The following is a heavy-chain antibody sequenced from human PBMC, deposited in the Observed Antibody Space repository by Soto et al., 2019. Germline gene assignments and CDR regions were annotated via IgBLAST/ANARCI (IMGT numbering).Heavy chain of an antibody. D-gene: IGHD4-4*01. CDR2: IYPGDSDT. CDR1: GYTFTDYW. V-gene: IGHV5-51*01. Sequence: GESLKLSCKGSGYTFTDYWIGWVRQLPGKGLEWMGIIYPGDSDTRYSPSFQGHVTITVDKSTSTAYLQWNTLKASDTAMYYCARHISNSRYYYYAMDVWGQVTTVTVSS. J-gene: IGHJ6*02. CDR3: ARHISNSRYYYYAMDV.